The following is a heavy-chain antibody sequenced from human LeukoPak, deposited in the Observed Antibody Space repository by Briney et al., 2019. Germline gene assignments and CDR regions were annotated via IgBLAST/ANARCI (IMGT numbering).Heavy chain of an antibody. Sequence: GGSLRLSCAASGFTFSSYEMNWVRQAPGKGLEWVSYISSSGSTIYYADSVKGRFTISRDNAKNSLYLQMNSLRAEDTAVYYCARLRAVAGYYYYYMDVWGKGTTVTISS. V-gene: IGHV3-48*03. CDR3: ARLRAVAGYYYYYMDV. D-gene: IGHD6-19*01. J-gene: IGHJ6*03. CDR1: GFTFSSYE. CDR2: ISSSGSTI.